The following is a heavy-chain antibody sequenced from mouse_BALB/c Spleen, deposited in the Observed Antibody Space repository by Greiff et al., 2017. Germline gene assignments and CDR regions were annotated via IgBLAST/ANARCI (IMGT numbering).Heavy chain of an antibody. J-gene: IGHJ2*01. Sequence: EVQLVESGGGLVQPGGSLRLSCATSGFTFTDYYMSWVRQPPGKALEWLGFIRNKANGYTTEYSASVKGRFTISRDNSQSILYLQMNTLRAEDSATYYCARGATVDYWGQGTTLTVSS. V-gene: IGHV7-3*02. D-gene: IGHD1-1*01. CDR3: ARGATVDY. CDR1: GFTFTDYY. CDR2: IRNKANGYTT.